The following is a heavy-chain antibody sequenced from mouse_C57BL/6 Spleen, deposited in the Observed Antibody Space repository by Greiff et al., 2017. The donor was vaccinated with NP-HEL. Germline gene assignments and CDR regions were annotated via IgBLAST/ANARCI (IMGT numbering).Heavy chain of an antibody. J-gene: IGHJ1*03. CDR2: INPNNGGT. Sequence: EVQLQQSGPELVKPGASVKISCKASGYTFTDYYMNWVKQSHGKSLEWIGDINPNNGGTSYNQKFKGKATLTVDKSSSTAYMELRSLTSEDSAVYYCARYGNYLWYFDVWGTGTTVTVSS. V-gene: IGHV1-26*01. CDR3: ARYGNYLWYFDV. CDR1: GYTFTDYY. D-gene: IGHD2-1*01.